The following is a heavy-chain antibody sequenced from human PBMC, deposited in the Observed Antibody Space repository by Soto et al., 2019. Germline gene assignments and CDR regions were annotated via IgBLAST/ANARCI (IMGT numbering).Heavy chain of an antibody. CDR1: GGSISSYY. Sequence: PSETLSLTCTVSGGSISSYYWSWIRQPPGKGLEWIGEINHSGSTNYNPSLKSRVTISVDTSKNQFSLKLGSVTAADTAVYYCATPGRTGYSSSWYYWGQGTLVTVSS. D-gene: IGHD6-13*01. J-gene: IGHJ4*02. CDR2: INHSGST. V-gene: IGHV4-34*01. CDR3: ATPGRTGYSSSWYY.